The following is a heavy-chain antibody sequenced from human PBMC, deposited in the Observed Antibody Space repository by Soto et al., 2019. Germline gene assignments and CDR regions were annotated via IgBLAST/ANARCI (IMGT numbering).Heavy chain of an antibody. CDR3: AREAINSSGYSRYFQH. V-gene: IGHV1-46*01. D-gene: IGHD3-22*01. J-gene: IGHJ1*01. CDR1: GYTVTHYH. Sequence: ASVKVSCKASGYTVTHYHVYWVRQAPGRGLEWLGMINPSGGSTTYAQNLQGRVTMTRDTSTNTVYMELSSLRSEDTAVYYCAREAINSSGYSRYFQHRGQGTLVTVSS. CDR2: INPSGGST.